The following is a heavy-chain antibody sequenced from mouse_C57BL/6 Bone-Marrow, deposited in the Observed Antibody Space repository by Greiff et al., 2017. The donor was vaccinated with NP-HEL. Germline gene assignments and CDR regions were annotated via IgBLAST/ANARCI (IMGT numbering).Heavy chain of an antibody. CDR1: GYSITSGYY. CDR2: IRYDGSN. Sequence: EVQLVESGPGLVKPSPSLSLTCSVTGYSITSGYYWNWIRQFPGNKLEWMGYIRYDGSNNYNPSLKNRISITRDTSKNQFFLKLNSVTTEDTATCDCARGHSSSYYYAMDYWGQGTSVTVSS. CDR3: ARGHSSSYYYAMDY. D-gene: IGHD1-1*01. J-gene: IGHJ4*01. V-gene: IGHV3-6*01.